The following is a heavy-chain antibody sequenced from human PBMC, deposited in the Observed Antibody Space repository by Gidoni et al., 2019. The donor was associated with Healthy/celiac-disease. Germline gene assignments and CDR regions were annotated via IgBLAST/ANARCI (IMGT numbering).Heavy chain of an antibody. CDR1: GFTFSSYS. Sequence: EVQLVESGGGLVKPGGSLRLSCAASGFTFSSYSMNWVRLAPGMGLEWVSSISSSSSYIYYADSVKGRFTNSRDNAKNSLYLQMNSLRAEDTAVYYCASEALRFDYWGQGTLVTVSS. J-gene: IGHJ4*02. V-gene: IGHV3-21*01. CDR2: ISSSSSYI. CDR3: ASEALRFDY.